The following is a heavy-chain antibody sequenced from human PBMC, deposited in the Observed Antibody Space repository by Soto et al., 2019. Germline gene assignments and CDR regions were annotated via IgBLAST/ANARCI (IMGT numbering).Heavy chain of an antibody. J-gene: IGHJ4*02. V-gene: IGHV1-46*03. CDR3: ATGYCSGGSCYPYFDY. D-gene: IGHD2-15*01. CDR1: GYTFTRYD. Sequence: ASVTVSCMASGYTFTRYDINWVRQATGQGLEWMGIMNPSGGSTSYAQKFQGRVTMTRDTSTSTVYMELSSLRSEDTAVYYCATGYCSGGSCYPYFDYWGQGTLVTVSS. CDR2: MNPSGGST.